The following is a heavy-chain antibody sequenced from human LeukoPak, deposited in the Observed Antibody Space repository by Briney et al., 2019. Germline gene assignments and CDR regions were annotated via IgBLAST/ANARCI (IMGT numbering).Heavy chain of an antibody. CDR1: GFVFSNYA. CDR2: ITGDGSTP. CDR3: ARVGFSGYDS. V-gene: IGHV3-64*01. J-gene: IGHJ5*02. D-gene: IGHD5-12*01. Sequence: GGSLRLSCATSGFVFSNYAMNWVRQAPGKGLECVSAITGDGSTPYYANSVKGRFTISRDNSRNTLYLQMGSLRSEDMAVYYCARVGFSGYDSWGQETLVTVSS.